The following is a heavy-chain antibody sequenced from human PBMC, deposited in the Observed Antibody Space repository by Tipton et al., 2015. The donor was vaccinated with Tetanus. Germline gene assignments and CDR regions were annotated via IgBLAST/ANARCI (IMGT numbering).Heavy chain of an antibody. D-gene: IGHD4-17*01. V-gene: IGHV4-59*02. CDR3: ARDNGDYGYYFDY. Sequence: TLSLTCTVSGNSVSGYYWSWIRQPPGKRLEWIGYIYSSGSTTYNPSLRSRVAILLHTSRNQFSLRLASVTAADTAVYYCARDNGDYGYYFDYWSQGTLVTVSS. CDR1: GNSVSGYY. CDR2: IYSSGST. J-gene: IGHJ4*02.